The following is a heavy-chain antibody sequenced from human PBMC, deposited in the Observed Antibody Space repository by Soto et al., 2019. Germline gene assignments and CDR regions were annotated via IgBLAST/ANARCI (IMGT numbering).Heavy chain of an antibody. V-gene: IGHV4-59*01. Sequence: PSETLSLTCTVSGGSISSYYWSWIRRPPEKGLEWIGYIYYSGSTNYNPSLKSRVTISVDTSKNQFSLKLSSVTAADTAVYYCARVPGFGTGYYYGMDVWGQGTTVTVSS. CDR2: IYYSGST. J-gene: IGHJ6*02. D-gene: IGHD3-10*01. CDR1: GGSISSYY. CDR3: ARVPGFGTGYYYGMDV.